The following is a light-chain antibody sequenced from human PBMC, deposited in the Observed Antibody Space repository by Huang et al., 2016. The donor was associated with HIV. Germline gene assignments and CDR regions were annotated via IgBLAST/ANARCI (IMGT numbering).Light chain of an antibody. Sequence: DIQMTQSPTSLSASVGDRVTLTCRASQSVNTVLNWYQQKPEKAPKLLIYDASRLQSGVPSRFSGSGSGTDFTLTISNLQPEDFATYYCQQSFIAPRTFGQGTKLEIK. CDR3: QQSFIAPRT. CDR2: DAS. J-gene: IGKJ2*01. CDR1: QSVNTV. V-gene: IGKV1-39*01.